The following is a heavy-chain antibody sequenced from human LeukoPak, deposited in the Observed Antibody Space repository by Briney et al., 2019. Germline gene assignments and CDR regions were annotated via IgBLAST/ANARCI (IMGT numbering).Heavy chain of an antibody. V-gene: IGHV3-23*01. CDR1: GFSFSVYA. J-gene: IGHJ4*02. Sequence: PGGSLRLSCTASGFSFSVYAMSWVRQAPGKGLEWLSGISGSGSSTYYADSMKGRFTISRDNSKNTLYLQANSLRSEDTAVYYCAKDNGRSEFDYWGQGTLVTVSS. CDR2: ISGSGSST. D-gene: IGHD1-26*01. CDR3: AKDNGRSEFDY.